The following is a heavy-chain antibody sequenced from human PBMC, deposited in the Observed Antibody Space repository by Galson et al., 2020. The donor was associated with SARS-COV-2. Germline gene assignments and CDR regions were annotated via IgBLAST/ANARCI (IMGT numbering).Heavy chain of an antibody. D-gene: IGHD3-3*02. CDR1: GYTFTGDY. CDR3: ARAFPAHDAFDI. J-gene: IGHJ3*02. Sequence: ASVKVSCKASGYTFTGDYMHWLRQAPGQGLEWMGWINPKSGVTKYAQKFQGRVTMARDTSITTAYMELSRLRSDDTAVYYCARAFPAHDAFDIWGQGTMVTISS. V-gene: IGHV1-2*02. CDR2: INPKSGVT.